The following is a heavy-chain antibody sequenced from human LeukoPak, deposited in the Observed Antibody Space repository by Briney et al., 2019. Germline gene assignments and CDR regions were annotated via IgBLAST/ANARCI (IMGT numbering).Heavy chain of an antibody. Sequence: GGSLRLSCAASGFTFSSYSMNWVRQAPGQGLEWVSNIGSSNSTIYYADSMKGRFTISRDNAKNSLYLQMNSLRDEDTAVYYCARDQYGDYTFDYWGQGTLVTVSS. J-gene: IGHJ4*02. CDR1: GFTFSSYS. CDR3: ARDQYGDYTFDY. V-gene: IGHV3-48*02. CDR2: IGSSNSTI. D-gene: IGHD4-17*01.